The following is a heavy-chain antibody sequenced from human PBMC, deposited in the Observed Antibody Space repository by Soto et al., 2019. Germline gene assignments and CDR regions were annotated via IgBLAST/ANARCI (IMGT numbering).Heavy chain of an antibody. D-gene: IGHD3-10*01. CDR2: ISAYNGNT. CDR3: ARRGGVITMARGVNYYFDY. Sequence: GASVKVSWKASGYTFTSYGISWVRQAPGQGLEWMGWISAYNGNTNYAQKLQGRVTMTTDTSTSTAYMELRSLRSDDTAVYYCARRGGVITMARGVNYYFDYWGQGTLVTVSS. J-gene: IGHJ4*02. CDR1: GYTFTSYG. V-gene: IGHV1-18*01.